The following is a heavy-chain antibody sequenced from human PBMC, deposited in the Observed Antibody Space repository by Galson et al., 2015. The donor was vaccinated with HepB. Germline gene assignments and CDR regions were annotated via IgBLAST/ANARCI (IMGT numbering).Heavy chain of an antibody. CDR3: ARDLKGVADIITYYHYMDV. J-gene: IGHJ6*03. Sequence: RFYPSGSTNYNPSLGSRISMSVDTSKNQFSLKLSSVTAADTAVYYCARDLKGVADIITYYHYMDVWGKGTTVTVSS. CDR2: FYPSGST. V-gene: IGHV4-4*07. D-gene: IGHD3-10*01.